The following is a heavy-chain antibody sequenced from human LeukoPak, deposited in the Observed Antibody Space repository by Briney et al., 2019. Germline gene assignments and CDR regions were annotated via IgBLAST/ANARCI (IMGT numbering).Heavy chain of an antibody. V-gene: IGHV2-70*11. CDR2: IDWDDDK. CDR3: ARIDSITAPFDY. J-gene: IGHJ4*02. Sequence: SGPTLVKPTQTLTLTCTFSGFSLSTSGVGVGWIRQPPGKALEWLARIDWDDDKYYSTSLKTRLTISKDTSKNQVVLTMTNMDPVDTATYYCARIDSITAPFDYWGQGTLVTVSS. CDR1: GFSLSTSGVG. D-gene: IGHD6-13*01.